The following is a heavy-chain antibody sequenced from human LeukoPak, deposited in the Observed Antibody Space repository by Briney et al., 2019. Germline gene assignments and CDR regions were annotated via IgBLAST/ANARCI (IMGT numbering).Heavy chain of an antibody. V-gene: IGHV3-33*06. J-gene: IGHJ4*02. CDR2: IWYDGSNK. Sequence: GRSLRLSCAASGFTFSSYGMHWVRQAPGKGLEWVAVIWYDGSNKYYADSVKGRFTISRDNSKNTLYLQMNSLRAEDTAVYYCAKDLFAVAGPIDYWGQGTLATVSS. CDR1: GFTFSSYG. D-gene: IGHD6-19*01. CDR3: AKDLFAVAGPIDY.